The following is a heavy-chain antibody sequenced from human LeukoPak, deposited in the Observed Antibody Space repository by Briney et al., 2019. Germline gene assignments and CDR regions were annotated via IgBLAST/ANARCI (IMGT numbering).Heavy chain of an antibody. V-gene: IGHV4-59*01. CDR3: ARAGYSYGTGYYFDY. D-gene: IGHD5-18*01. Sequence: PSETLSLTCTVSGGSISSYYWSWIRLPPGKGLEWIGYIYYTGATYYNPSLKSRVTISLDMSKNQFSLKLSSVTAADAAVYYCARAGYSYGTGYYFDYGGQGALVTVSS. CDR2: IYYTGAT. CDR1: GGSISSYY. J-gene: IGHJ4*02.